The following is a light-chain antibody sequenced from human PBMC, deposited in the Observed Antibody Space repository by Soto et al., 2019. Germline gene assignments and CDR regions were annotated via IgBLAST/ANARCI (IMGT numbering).Light chain of an antibody. CDR1: QSASSY. CDR2: DAS. Sequence: EIVLTQSPATLSLSPGERASLSCRASQSASSYLAWYQQKPGQAPRLLIYDASNRATGIPARFSGSGSGTDFTLTISSLEPEDFAVYYSLTFVQGTKVEIK. V-gene: IGKV3-11*01. J-gene: IGKJ1*01. CDR3: LT.